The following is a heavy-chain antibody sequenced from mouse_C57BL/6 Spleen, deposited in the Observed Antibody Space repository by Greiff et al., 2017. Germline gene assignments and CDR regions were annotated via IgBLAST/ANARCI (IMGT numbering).Heavy chain of an antibody. V-gene: IGHV1-15*01. J-gene: IGHJ2*01. CDR2: IDPETGGT. CDR3: TRASDFDY. D-gene: IGHD6-1*01. Sequence: VQLQQSGAELVRPGASVTLSCKQTPVHGLEWIGAIDPETGGTAYNQKFKGKAILTADKSSSTAYMELRSLTSEDSAVYYCTRASDFDYWGQGTTLTVSS.